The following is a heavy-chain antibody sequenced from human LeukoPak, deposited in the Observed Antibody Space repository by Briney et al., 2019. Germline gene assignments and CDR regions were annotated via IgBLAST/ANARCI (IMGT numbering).Heavy chain of an antibody. CDR3: ARDKGGRATNRYNWFDP. Sequence: SETLSLTCTVSGGSISSGGYYWSWIRQHPGKGLEWIGYIYYSGSTYYNPSLKSRVTISVDTSKNQFSLKLSSVTAADTAVYYCARDKGGRATNRYNWFDPWGQGTLVTVSS. CDR1: GGSISSGGYY. CDR2: IYYSGST. J-gene: IGHJ5*02. D-gene: IGHD5-12*01. V-gene: IGHV4-31*03.